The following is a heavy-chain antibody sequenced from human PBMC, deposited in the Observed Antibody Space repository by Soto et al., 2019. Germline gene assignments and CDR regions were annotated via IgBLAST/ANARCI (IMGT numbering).Heavy chain of an antibody. CDR1: GGSFSGYY. CDR3: ERGYRSSNRYNWFDP. D-gene: IGHD6-6*01. V-gene: IGHV4-34*01. CDR2: INHSGST. Sequence: PSETLSLTCAVYGGSFSGYYWSWIRQPPGKGLEWIGEINHSGSTNYNPSLKSRVTISVDTSKNQFSLKLSSVTAADTAVYYCERGYRSSNRYNWFDPWPQAILVTVS. J-gene: IGHJ5*02.